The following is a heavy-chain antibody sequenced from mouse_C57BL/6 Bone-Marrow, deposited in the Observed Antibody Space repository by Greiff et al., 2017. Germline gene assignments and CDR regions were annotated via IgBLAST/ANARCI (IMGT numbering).Heavy chain of an antibody. CDR2: IYPRSGNT. Sequence: VMLVESGAELARPGASVKLSCKASGYTFTSYGISWVKQRTGQGLEWIGEIYPRSGNTYYNEKFKGQATLTADKSSSTAYMVLRSLTSEDSSVYFCARSGPIYYWAMDYWGQGTSVTVSS. CDR1: GYTFTSYG. CDR3: ARSGPIYYWAMDY. D-gene: IGHD3-2*02. V-gene: IGHV1-81*01. J-gene: IGHJ4*01.